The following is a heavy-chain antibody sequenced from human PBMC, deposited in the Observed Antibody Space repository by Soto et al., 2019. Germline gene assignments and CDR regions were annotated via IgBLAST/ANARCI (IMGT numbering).Heavy chain of an antibody. J-gene: IGHJ6*02. Sequence: QVQLQQWGAGLLKPSETLSLTYAVYGGSFSGYYWSWIRQPPGKGLEWIGEINHSGSTNYNPSLKSRVTLSVDTSKNQFSLKLSSVTAADTAVYYCARRGSSSWYPYYYYGMDVWGQGTTVTVSS. CDR1: GGSFSGYY. CDR2: INHSGST. V-gene: IGHV4-34*01. CDR3: ARRGSSSWYPYYYYGMDV. D-gene: IGHD6-13*01.